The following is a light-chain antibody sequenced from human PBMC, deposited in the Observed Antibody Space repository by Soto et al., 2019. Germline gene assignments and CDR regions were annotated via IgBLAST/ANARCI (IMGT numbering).Light chain of an antibody. J-gene: IGLJ1*01. Sequence: HSDLTQPASGSGSPGQSSTISCTGTSSDVGGYNYVSWYQQHPGKAPKLMIYDVSNRPSGVSNRFSGSKSGNTASLTISGLQAEDEADYYCSSYTSSSTDYVFGTGTKVTVL. CDR1: SSDVGGYNY. V-gene: IGLV2-14*01. CDR3: SSYTSSSTDYV. CDR2: DVS.